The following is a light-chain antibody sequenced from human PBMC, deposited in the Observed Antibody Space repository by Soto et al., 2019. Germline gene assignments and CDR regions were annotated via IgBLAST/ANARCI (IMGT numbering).Light chain of an antibody. V-gene: IGKV1-5*03. CDR3: QQYNSIPLT. J-gene: IGKJ4*01. CDR2: KAS. Sequence: DIQRTQSPSTLSASVGDRVTITCRASRSISNYLAWYQQKPGKAPKLLIYKASTLETGVPSRFSGSGSGTEFTLTLSSLQPDDFATYCCQQYNSIPLTFGGGTKVEIK. CDR1: RSISNY.